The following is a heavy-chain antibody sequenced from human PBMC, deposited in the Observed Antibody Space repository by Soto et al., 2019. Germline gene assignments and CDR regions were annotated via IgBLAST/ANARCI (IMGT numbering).Heavy chain of an antibody. Sequence: SETLSLTCTVSGGSIISNYWSWIRQPPGKGLEWIGYIYYSGSTSYNPSLKSRVTISADTSNNHFSLKLSSVNAADTAVYFCARGHTSSPNWFDSWGQGTLVTVSS. J-gene: IGHJ5*01. CDR1: GGSIISNY. CDR3: ARGHTSSPNWFDS. V-gene: IGHV4-59*01. CDR2: IYYSGST. D-gene: IGHD2-2*01.